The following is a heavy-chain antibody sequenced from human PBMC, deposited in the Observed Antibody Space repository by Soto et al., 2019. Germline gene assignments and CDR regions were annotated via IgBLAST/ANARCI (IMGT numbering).Heavy chain of an antibody. CDR2: IYHSGST. Sequence: SSETLSLTCAVSGYSISSGYYWGWIRQPPGKGLEWIGSIYHSGSTYYNPSLKSRVTISVDTSKNQFSLKLSSVTAAGTAVYYCARGYYESSDYFVGSPIFDYWGQGSLVTVSS. CDR3: ARGYYESSDYFVGSPIFDY. D-gene: IGHD3-22*01. CDR1: GYSISSGYY. J-gene: IGHJ4*02. V-gene: IGHV4-38-2*01.